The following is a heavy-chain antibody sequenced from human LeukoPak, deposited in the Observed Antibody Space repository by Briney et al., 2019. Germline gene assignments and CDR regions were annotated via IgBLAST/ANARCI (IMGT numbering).Heavy chain of an antibody. J-gene: IGHJ4*02. CDR3: ARMILGYCSGGSCSSPFDY. Sequence: ASVKVSCKASGYTFTSYYMHWVRRAPGQGLEWMGIINPSGGSTSYAQKFQGRVTMTRDTSISTAYMELSRLRSDDTAVYYCARMILGYCSGGSCSSPFDYWGQGTLVTVSS. CDR1: GYTFTSYY. CDR2: INPSGGST. D-gene: IGHD2-15*01. V-gene: IGHV1-46*01.